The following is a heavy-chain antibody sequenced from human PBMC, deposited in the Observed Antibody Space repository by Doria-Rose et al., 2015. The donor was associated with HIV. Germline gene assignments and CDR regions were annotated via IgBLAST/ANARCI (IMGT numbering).Heavy chain of an antibody. CDR1: GVSLSSPGMG. D-gene: IGHD6-13*01. CDR3: ARIKSSRWYHKYYFDF. CDR2: IFSDDER. J-gene: IGHJ4*02. Sequence: QITLKESGPVLVKPTETLTLTCTVSGVSLSSPGMGVSWIRQPPGKALEWLANIFSDDERSYKTSLKSRRTISRGTSKRQVVLTMTDMDPVDTATYYCARIKSSRWYHKYYFDFWGQGTLVIVSA. V-gene: IGHV2-26*01.